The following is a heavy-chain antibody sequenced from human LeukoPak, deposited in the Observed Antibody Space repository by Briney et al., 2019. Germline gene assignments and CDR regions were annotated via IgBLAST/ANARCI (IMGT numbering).Heavy chain of an antibody. CDR1: GFTFSSYA. CDR3: AGETYSSGWYGYYYYYGMDV. Sequence: GGSLRLSCAASGFTFSSYAMHWVRQAPGKGLEWVAVISYDGSNKYYADSVKGRFTISRDNSKNTLYLQMNSLRAEDTAVYYCAGETYSSGWYGYYYYYGMDVWGQGTTVTVSS. J-gene: IGHJ6*02. V-gene: IGHV3-30-3*01. CDR2: ISYDGSNK. D-gene: IGHD6-19*01.